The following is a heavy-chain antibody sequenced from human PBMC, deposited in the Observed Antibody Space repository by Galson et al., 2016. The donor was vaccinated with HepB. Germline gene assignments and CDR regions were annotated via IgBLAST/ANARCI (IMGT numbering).Heavy chain of an antibody. CDR2: INRYGATT. J-gene: IGHJ4*02. CDR1: GFFFSGRA. CDR3: ARDDYSGGRGSPDY. Sequence: SLRLSCAASGFFFSGRAMSWVRQAPGKGLEWFSGINRYGATTGYAASVKGRFTISRDNSNNTLYLQMNSLRTEDTAVYYCARDDYSGGRGSPDYWGQGTLVTVSS. V-gene: IGHV3-23*01. D-gene: IGHD4/OR15-4a*01.